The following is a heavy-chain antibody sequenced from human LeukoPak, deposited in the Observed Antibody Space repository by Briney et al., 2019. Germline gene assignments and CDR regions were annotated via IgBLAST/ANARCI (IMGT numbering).Heavy chain of an antibody. V-gene: IGHV4-38-2*02. D-gene: IGHD3-22*01. CDR1: GYSISSGYY. CDR3: ARDLGAEYYDSSGYYDY. CDR2: IYHSGST. J-gene: IGHJ4*02. Sequence: SETLSLTCTVSGYSISSGYYWGWIRQPPGKGLEWIGSIYHSGSTYYNPSLESRVTISVDTSKNQFSLKLSSVTAADTAVYYCARDLGAEYYDSSGYYDYWGQGTLVTVSS.